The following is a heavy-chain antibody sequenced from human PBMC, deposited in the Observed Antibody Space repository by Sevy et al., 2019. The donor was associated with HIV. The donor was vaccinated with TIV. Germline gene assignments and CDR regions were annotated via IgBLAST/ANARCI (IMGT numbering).Heavy chain of an antibody. CDR3: ARSNWVTATNGFSKSYYFDY. Sequence: SETLSLTCTVSGDSFSSYFWAWIRQPAGKGLEWIGRINTSGSTNYSPSLKSRVTMSVDTSKSQFSLKVTSLTAADTAIYFCARSNWVTATNGFSKSYYFDYWGQGSLVTVSS. D-gene: IGHD7-27*01. V-gene: IGHV4-4*07. CDR2: INTSGST. J-gene: IGHJ4*02. CDR1: GDSFSSYF.